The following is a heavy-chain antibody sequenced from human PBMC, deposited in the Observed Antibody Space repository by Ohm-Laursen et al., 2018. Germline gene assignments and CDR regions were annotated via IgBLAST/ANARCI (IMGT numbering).Heavy chain of an antibody. J-gene: IGHJ4*02. V-gene: IGHV4-59*08. Sequence: GTLSLTCSVSGDSISAHYWSWIRQPPGNGLEWIGYIHHTGYTTYNPSLKSRVTISVDTSKNQFSLKLSSVTAADTAVYYCARRTYSGSSLVFDYWGQGTLVTVSS. CDR2: IHHTGYT. CDR1: GDSISAHY. CDR3: ARRTYSGSSLVFDY. D-gene: IGHD1-26*01.